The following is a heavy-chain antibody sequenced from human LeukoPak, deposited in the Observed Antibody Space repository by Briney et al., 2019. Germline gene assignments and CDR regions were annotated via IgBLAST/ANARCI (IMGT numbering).Heavy chain of an antibody. D-gene: IGHD2-21*02. Sequence: PSQTLSLTCTVSGGSISSGSYYWSWIRQPAGKGLEWIGRIYTSGSTNYNPSLKSRVTISVDTSKNQFSLKLSPVTAADTAVYYCARHPIDCGGDCYYFQHWGQGTLVTVSS. CDR3: ARHPIDCGGDCYYFQH. J-gene: IGHJ1*01. CDR1: GGSISSGSYY. V-gene: IGHV4-61*02. CDR2: IYTSGST.